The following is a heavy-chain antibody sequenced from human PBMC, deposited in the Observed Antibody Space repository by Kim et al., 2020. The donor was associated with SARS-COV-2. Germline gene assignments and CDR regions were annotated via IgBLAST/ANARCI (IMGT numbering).Heavy chain of an antibody. Sequence: SETLSLTCTVSGGSISSGSYYWSWIRQPAGKGLEWIGRIYTSGGTNYNPSLKSRVTISVDTSKNQFSLKLSSVTAADTAVYYCASEGYGWGQGTLVTVSS. CDR1: GGSISSGSYY. V-gene: IGHV4-61*02. J-gene: IGHJ4*02. CDR3: ASEGYG. CDR2: IYTSGGT. D-gene: IGHD1-1*01.